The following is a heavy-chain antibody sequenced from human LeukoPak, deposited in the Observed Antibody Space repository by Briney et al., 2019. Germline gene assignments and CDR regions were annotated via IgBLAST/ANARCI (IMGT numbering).Heavy chain of an antibody. CDR2: IYYSGST. CDR1: GGSISSYY. D-gene: IGHD3-10*01. Sequence: SETLSLTCTVSGGSISSYYWSWIRQPPGKGLEWIGYIYYSGSTNYNPSLKSRVTISVDTSKNQFSLKLTSVTAADTAVYYCARGETPGSFFDYWGQGTLVTVSS. V-gene: IGHV4-59*12. CDR3: ARGETPGSFFDY. J-gene: IGHJ4*02.